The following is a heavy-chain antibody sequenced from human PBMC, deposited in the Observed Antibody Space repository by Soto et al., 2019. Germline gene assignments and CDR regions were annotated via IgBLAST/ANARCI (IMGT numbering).Heavy chain of an antibody. CDR3: ARDRSYNWNYEDV. V-gene: IGHV4-39*02. Sequence: PSETLSLTCTVSGGSISSSSYYWGWIRQPPGKGLEWIGSIYYSGSTYYNPSLKSRVTISVDTSKNQFSLKLSSVTAADTAVYYCARDRSYNWNYEDVWGQGTTVTVSS. CDR2: IYYSGST. CDR1: GGSISSSSYY. J-gene: IGHJ6*02. D-gene: IGHD1-7*01.